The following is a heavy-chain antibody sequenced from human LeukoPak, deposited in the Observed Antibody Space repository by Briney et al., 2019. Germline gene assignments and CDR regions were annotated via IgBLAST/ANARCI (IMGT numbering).Heavy chain of an antibody. Sequence: SETLSLTCTVSGGSISSYYWSWIRQPPGKGLEWIGYIYYSGSTNYNPSLKSRVTISVDTSKNQFSLKLSSVTAADTAVYYCARAWSTSGSNIDYWGQGILVTVSS. D-gene: IGHD1-26*01. V-gene: IGHV4-59*01. CDR3: ARAWSTSGSNIDY. CDR1: GGSISSYY. CDR2: IYYSGST. J-gene: IGHJ4*02.